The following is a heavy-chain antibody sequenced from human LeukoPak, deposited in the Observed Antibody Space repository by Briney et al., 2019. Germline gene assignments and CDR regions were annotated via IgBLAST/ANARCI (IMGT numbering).Heavy chain of an antibody. CDR2: INHSGST. CDR1: GGSFSGYY. V-gene: IGHV4-34*01. CDR3: ARGRDYDILTGYSVTTHFDY. J-gene: IGHJ4*02. D-gene: IGHD3-9*01. Sequence: SETPSLTCAVYGGSFSGYYWSWIRQPPGKGLEWIGEINHSGSTNYNPSLKSRVTISVDTSKNQFSLKLSSVTAADTAVYYCARGRDYDILTGYSVTTHFDYWGQGTLVTVSS.